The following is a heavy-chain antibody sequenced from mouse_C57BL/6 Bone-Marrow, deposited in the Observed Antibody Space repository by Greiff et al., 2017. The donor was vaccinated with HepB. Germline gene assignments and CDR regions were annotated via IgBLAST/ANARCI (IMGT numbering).Heavy chain of an antibody. CDR2: IWSDGST. Sequence: VKLMESGPGLVAPSQSLSITCTVSGFSLTSYGVHWVRQPPGKGLEWLVVIWSDGSTTYNSALKSRLSISKDNSKSQVFLKMNSLQTDDTAMYYCARHPTGYYYAMDYWGQGTSVTVSS. D-gene: IGHD2-2*01. CDR1: GFSLTSYG. CDR3: ARHPTGYYYAMDY. V-gene: IGHV2-6-1*01. J-gene: IGHJ4*01.